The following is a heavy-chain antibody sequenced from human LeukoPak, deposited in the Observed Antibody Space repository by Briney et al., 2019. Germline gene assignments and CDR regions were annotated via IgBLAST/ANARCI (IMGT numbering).Heavy chain of an antibody. CDR2: MNPNSGNT. CDR1: GYTFTSYD. CDR3: ARDLIAVAGRDY. Sequence: ASVKVSCKASGYTFTSYDINWVRQATGQGLEWMGWMNPNSGNTGYAQKFQGRVTITRNTSISTAYMELSSLRSEDTAVYYCARDLIAVAGRDYWGQGTLVTVSS. J-gene: IGHJ4*02. V-gene: IGHV1-8*03. D-gene: IGHD6-19*01.